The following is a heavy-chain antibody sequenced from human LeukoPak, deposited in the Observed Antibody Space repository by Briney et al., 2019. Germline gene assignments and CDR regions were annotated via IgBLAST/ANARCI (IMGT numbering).Heavy chain of an antibody. CDR1: GFTFSSYA. CDR2: ISYDGSNK. Sequence: GGSLRLSCAASGFTFSSYAMHWVRQAPGKGLEWVAVISYDGSNKYYADSVKGRFTISRDNSKNTLYLQMNSLRAEDTAVYYCARARTVTYTKHCDYWGQGTLVTVSS. V-gene: IGHV3-30*04. J-gene: IGHJ4*02. D-gene: IGHD4-17*01. CDR3: ARARTVTYTKHCDY.